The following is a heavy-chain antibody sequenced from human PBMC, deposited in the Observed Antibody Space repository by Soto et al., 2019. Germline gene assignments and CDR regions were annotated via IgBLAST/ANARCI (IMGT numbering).Heavy chain of an antibody. V-gene: IGHV1-3*01. J-gene: IGHJ5*02. CDR3: ARDLIGYCSSTSCYGVNWFDP. CDR1: GYTFTSYA. D-gene: IGHD2-2*01. CDR2: INAGNGNT. Sequence: ASVKVSCKASGYTFTSYAMHWVRRAPGQRLEWMGWINAGNGNTKYSQKFQGRVTITRDTSASTAYMELSSLRSEDTAVYYCARDLIGYCSSTSCYGVNWFDPWGQGTLVTVSS.